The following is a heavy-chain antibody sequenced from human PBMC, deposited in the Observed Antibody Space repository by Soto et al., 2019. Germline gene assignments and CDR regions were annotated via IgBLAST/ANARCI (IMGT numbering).Heavy chain of an antibody. J-gene: IGHJ4*02. D-gene: IGHD2-8*01. CDR3: ARLMGTSFDL. CDR2: ARNKVNSYTT. Sequence: GGSRRRSCAASGASGFAFSDHHIYWVRQAPGKGLEWVGRARNKVNSYTTAYAASVKGRFTISRDDSKNSLYLQMDSLKTEDTAVYFCARLMGTSFDLWGQGTLVTVSS. V-gene: IGHV3-72*01. CDR1: GFAFSDHH.